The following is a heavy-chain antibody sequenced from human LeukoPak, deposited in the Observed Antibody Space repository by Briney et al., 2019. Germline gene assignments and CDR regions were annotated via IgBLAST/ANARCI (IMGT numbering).Heavy chain of an antibody. V-gene: IGHV3-23*01. D-gene: IGHD6-19*01. CDR3: AKMEYSSGCIDY. J-gene: IGHJ4*02. Sequence: GGSLRLSCAASGFTFSSYAMSWVRQAPGKGLEWVSAISGSGGSTYYADSVKGRFTISRDNSKNTLYLQMNSLRAEDTAVYHCAKMEYSSGCIDYWGQGTLVTVSS. CDR2: ISGSGGST. CDR1: GFTFSSYA.